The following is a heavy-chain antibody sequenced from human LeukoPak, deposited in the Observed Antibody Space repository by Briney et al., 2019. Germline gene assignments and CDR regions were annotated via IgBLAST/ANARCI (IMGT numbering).Heavy chain of an antibody. Sequence: SETLSLTCAVYGGSSSGFYWSWIRQPPGKGLEWIGEINHRGSTNYNPSLKSRVTISVDTSKNQFSLKLSSVTAADTAVYYCARAGGDPYYMDVSDNGTTVTVFS. CDR2: INHRGST. CDR1: GGSSSGFY. D-gene: IGHD2-21*02. V-gene: IGHV4-34*01. CDR3: ARAGGDPYYMDV. J-gene: IGHJ6*03.